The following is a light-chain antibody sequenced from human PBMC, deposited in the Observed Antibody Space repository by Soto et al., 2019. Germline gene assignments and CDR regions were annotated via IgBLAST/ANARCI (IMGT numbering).Light chain of an antibody. CDR2: TAS. CDR3: QQSYSTPIT. V-gene: IGKV1-39*01. J-gene: IGKJ5*01. CDR1: QSIITY. Sequence: DIKMTQSPSSLSAYVGDTVTITCRPSQSIITYLNWYQQKPEKAPSLLIYTASSLHSGVPSRFSGSGSGTDFTLTISSLQPEDFATYYCQQSYSTPITSGQGTRLEI.